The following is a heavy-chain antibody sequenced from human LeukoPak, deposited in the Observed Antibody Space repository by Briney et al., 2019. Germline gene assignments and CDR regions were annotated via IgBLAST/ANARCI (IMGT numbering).Heavy chain of an antibody. CDR1: GFTFSSYS. J-gene: IGHJ4*02. V-gene: IGHV3-21*01. CDR3: ARGSAMVNDY. Sequence: PGGSLRLSCAASGFTFSSYSMNWFRQAPAKGLEWISSISSSSSYIYYADSVKGRFTISRDNAKNSLYLQMNSLRAEDTAVYYCARGSAMVNDYWGQGTLVTVSS. CDR2: ISSSSSYI. D-gene: IGHD4/OR15-4a*01.